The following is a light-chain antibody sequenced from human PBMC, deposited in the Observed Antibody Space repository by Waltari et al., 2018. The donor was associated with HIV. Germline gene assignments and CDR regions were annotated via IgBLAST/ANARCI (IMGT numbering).Light chain of an antibody. Sequence: DIPMTQSPSSLSASVGDRVTIPCRASQSISSYLNWYQQKPGKAPKLLIYAASSLQSGVPSRFSGSGSGTDFTLTISSLQPEDVATYYCQQSYSTLPYTFGQGTKLEIK. CDR1: QSISSY. CDR2: AAS. V-gene: IGKV1-39*01. J-gene: IGKJ2*01. CDR3: QQSYSTLPYT.